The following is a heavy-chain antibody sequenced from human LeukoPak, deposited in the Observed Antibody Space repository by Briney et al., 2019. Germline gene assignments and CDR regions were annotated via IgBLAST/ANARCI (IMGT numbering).Heavy chain of an antibody. CDR1: GGSFSGYY. Sequence: PSETLSLTCAVYGGSFSGYYWSWIRQPPGKGLEWIGEINHSGSTNYNPSLKSRVTISVDTSKNQFSLKLSSVTAEDTAVYYCARSSSRYCSGGSCYSGVLGYFDYWGQGTLVTVSS. CDR3: ARSSSRYCSGGSCYSGVLGYFDY. J-gene: IGHJ4*02. CDR2: INHSGST. D-gene: IGHD2-15*01. V-gene: IGHV4-34*01.